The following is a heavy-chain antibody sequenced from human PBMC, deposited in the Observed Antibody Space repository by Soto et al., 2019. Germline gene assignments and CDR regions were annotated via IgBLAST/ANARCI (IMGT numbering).Heavy chain of an antibody. V-gene: IGHV4-59*01. CDR3: ARIGGYHGPLDY. Sequence: WETLSLTCSVSGVSISSYFWSWIRQPPGRGLEWIGYTYHRGSTNYGPSLKSRVAISLDTSENQFSLKVNSVTAADTAVYYCARIGGYHGPLDYWGQGTPVTVSS. CDR2: TYHRGST. D-gene: IGHD3-16*02. CDR1: GVSISSYF. J-gene: IGHJ4*02.